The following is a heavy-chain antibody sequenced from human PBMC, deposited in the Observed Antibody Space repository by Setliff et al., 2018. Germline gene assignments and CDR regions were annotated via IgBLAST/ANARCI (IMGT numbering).Heavy chain of an antibody. CDR1: GGSISSSY. CDR2: IHHTGTT. Sequence: PAETLSLTCTVSGGSISSSYWGWIRQHPGKVLEWIGYIHHTGTTFYNPSLRSRVTISVDTSKNQFSLKLTSLTAADTALYYCARAKDGYDFDYFDYWGQGTPVTVS. J-gene: IGHJ4*02. D-gene: IGHD5-12*01. CDR3: ARAKDGYDFDYFDY. V-gene: IGHV4-59*06.